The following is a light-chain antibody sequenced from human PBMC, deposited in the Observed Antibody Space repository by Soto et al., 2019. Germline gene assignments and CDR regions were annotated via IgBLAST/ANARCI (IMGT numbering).Light chain of an antibody. CDR3: QQYGSSPR. V-gene: IGKV3-20*01. J-gene: IGKJ1*01. Sequence: EIVLTQSPGTLSLSPGERATVSCRASQTVTSSYLAWYQQKPGQAPRLLIYGASSRATGIPDRFSGSGSGTDFTLTISRLEPEDCAVYYCQQYGSSPRFGQGPRWISN. CDR2: GAS. CDR1: QTVTSSY.